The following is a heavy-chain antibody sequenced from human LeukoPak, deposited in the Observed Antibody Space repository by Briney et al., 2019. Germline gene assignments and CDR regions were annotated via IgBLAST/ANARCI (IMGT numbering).Heavy chain of an antibody. CDR2: ISGSGGST. Sequence: GGSLRLSCAASGFTFSTYGMHWVRQAPGKGLEWVSAISGSGGSTYYADSVKGRFTISRDNPKNTLYLQMNSLRAEDTAVYYCANGYYYDSSGYYYDPPHFDYWGQGTLVTVSS. CDR3: ANGYYYDSSGYYYDPPHFDY. CDR1: GFTFSTYG. D-gene: IGHD3-22*01. J-gene: IGHJ4*02. V-gene: IGHV3-NL1*01.